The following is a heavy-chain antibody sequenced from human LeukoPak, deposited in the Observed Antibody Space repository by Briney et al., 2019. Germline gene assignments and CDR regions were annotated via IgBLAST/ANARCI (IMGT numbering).Heavy chain of an antibody. V-gene: IGHV3-48*02. CDR1: GFTFSTYS. CDR2: ISSSSSSI. J-gene: IGHJ4*02. Sequence: GGSLRLSCAASGFTFSTYSMKWVRQAPGKGLELVSYISSSSSSIFYADSVKGRFTISRDNAKNSLYLQMNSLRDEDTAVYFCTSREGYWGQGTLVTFSS. CDR3: TSREGY.